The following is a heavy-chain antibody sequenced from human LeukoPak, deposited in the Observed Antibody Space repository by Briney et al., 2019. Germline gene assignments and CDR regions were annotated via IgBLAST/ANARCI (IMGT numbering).Heavy chain of an antibody. D-gene: IGHD3-22*01. J-gene: IGHJ4*02. V-gene: IGHV3-30*03. CDR3: AGTPDYYDSSGYYY. CDR1: GFTFSSYG. Sequence: GGSLRLSCAASGFTFSSYGMHWVRQAPGKGLEWVAVISYDGSNKYYADSVKGRFTISRDNSKNTLYLQMNSLRAEDTAVYYSAGTPDYYDSSGYYYGGQGTLVTVSS. CDR2: ISYDGSNK.